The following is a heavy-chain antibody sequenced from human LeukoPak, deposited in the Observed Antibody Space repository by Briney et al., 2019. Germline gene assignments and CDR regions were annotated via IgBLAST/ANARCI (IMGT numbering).Heavy chain of an antibody. CDR3: ARGWEWELPNYGMDV. J-gene: IGHJ6*02. CDR1: GFTFSSYA. D-gene: IGHD1-26*01. Sequence: GRSLRLSCAASGFTFSSYAMHRFLQAPGKGLEGVAVISYDGSNKYYADSVKGRFTISRDNSKNTLYLQMNSLRAEDTAVYYCARGWEWELPNYGMDVWGQGTTVTVSS. V-gene: IGHV3-30*04. CDR2: ISYDGSNK.